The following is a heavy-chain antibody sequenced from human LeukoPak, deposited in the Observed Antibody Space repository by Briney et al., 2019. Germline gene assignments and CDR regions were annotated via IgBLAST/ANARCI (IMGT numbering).Heavy chain of an antibody. CDR3: AVEMIYSPKA. V-gene: IGHV3-21*01. J-gene: IGHJ5*02. CDR2: ISSSSSHI. Sequence: PGGSLRLSCAASGFTFSRYWMNWVRQAPGKGLEWVSSISSSSSHIYYGDSVKGRFTISRDNAKNSLYLQMNSLRAEDTAVYYCAVEMIYSPKAWGQGTLVTVSS. D-gene: IGHD5-24*01. CDR1: GFTFSRYW.